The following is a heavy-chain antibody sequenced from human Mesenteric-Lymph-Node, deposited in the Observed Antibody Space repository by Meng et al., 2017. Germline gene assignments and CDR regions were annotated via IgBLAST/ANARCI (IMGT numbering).Heavy chain of an antibody. CDR1: GFACSSYW. J-gene: IGHJ4*02. V-gene: IGHV3-74*02. CDR2: INSDGRTT. CDR3: ARTRGVGAVIR. Sequence: ELVVESWGVLVRPWGSLRISWAASGFACSSYWMHGVRQAPGRGLVWVSRINSDGRTTSYADSVKGRFTISRDNAKNTLYLQMNSLRAEDTAVYYCARTRGVGAVIRWGQGTLVTVSS. D-gene: IGHD1-26*01.